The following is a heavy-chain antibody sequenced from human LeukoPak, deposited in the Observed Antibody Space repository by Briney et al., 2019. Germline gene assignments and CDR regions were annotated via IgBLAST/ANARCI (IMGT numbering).Heavy chain of an antibody. CDR3: LYGDYRWFGY. CDR1: GFTFSSYA. Sequence: GGSLRLSCSASGFTFSSYAMHWVRQAPGKGLEYVSAISSNGGSTYYADSVKGRFTISRDNSKNTLYLQMSSPRAEDTAVYYCLYGDYRWFGYWGQGTLVTVSS. V-gene: IGHV3-64D*06. D-gene: IGHD4-17*01. CDR2: ISSNGGST. J-gene: IGHJ4*02.